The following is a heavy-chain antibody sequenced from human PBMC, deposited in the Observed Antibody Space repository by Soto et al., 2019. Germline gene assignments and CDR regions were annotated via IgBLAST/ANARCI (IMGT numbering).Heavy chain of an antibody. CDR2: TSYFGTT. D-gene: IGHD5-18*01. J-gene: IGHJ4*02. Sequence: QVQLQESGPGLVKPSQTLSLICSVSGGSINSVDYYWAWIRQTPGKGLVWIGYTSYFGTTDYMPSLRSRVTMSVDTSKNQFALRLSSVTAADTALYYCARVQRDTAMGHFDYWGQGTLVIVSS. CDR1: GGSINSVDYY. CDR3: ARVQRDTAMGHFDY. V-gene: IGHV4-30-4*01.